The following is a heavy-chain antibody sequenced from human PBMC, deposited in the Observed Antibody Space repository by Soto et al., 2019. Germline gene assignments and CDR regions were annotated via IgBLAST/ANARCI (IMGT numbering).Heavy chain of an antibody. V-gene: IGHV4-34*01. Sequence: QVQLRQWGAGLLKPSETLSLTCAVYGGSFSGYYWSWIRQPPGKGLEWIGEINHSGSTNYNPSLKRRVTISVDTSKNQFSLKLSSVTAADTAVYYCARGLRYYYGSGSYKAYYYYYGMDVWGQGTTVTVSS. D-gene: IGHD3-10*01. CDR3: ARGLRYYYGSGSYKAYYYYYGMDV. CDR1: GGSFSGYY. CDR2: INHSGST. J-gene: IGHJ6*02.